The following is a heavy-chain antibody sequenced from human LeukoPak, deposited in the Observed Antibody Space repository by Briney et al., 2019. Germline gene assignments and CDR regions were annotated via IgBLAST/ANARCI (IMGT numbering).Heavy chain of an antibody. D-gene: IGHD4-17*01. CDR1: GYTFTSYD. Sequence: GASVKVSCKASGYTFTSYDINWVRQATGQGLEWMGWMNPNSGNTGYAQKFQGRVTITRNTSISTAYMELSSLRSEDTAVYYCARDSGDSEYGDPYYYYMDVWGKGTTVTVSS. J-gene: IGHJ6*03. CDR3: ARDSGDSEYGDPYYYYMDV. V-gene: IGHV1-8*03. CDR2: MNPNSGNT.